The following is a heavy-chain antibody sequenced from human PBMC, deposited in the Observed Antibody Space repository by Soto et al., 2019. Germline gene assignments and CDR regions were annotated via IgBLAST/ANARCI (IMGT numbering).Heavy chain of an antibody. D-gene: IGHD1-26*01. CDR2: IDPSGGST. J-gene: IGHJ3*02. CDR3: ARDSGHYYRSDAFDK. V-gene: IGHV1-46*01. Sequence: QVQLVQSGAEVKKPGASVKVSCKASGYTFTASYMHWVRQAPGQVLEWMGIIDPSGGSTSYSQKFQGRVTMTRDTSTSTVYMELNSLRSEDTAVFYCARDSGHYYRSDAFDKWGQGTMVTVSS. CDR1: GYTFTASY.